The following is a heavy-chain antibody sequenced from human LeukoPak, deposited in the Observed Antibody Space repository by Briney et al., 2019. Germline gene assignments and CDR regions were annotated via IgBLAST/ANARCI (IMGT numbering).Heavy chain of an antibody. J-gene: IGHJ4*02. V-gene: IGHV3-13*01. CDR2: IGTAGDT. CDR3: ARDPSVLRYFDWLFDY. Sequence: GGSLRLSCAASGFTISNNDMHWARQVIGKGLEWVAGIGTAGDTSYLGSEKGRFTISRDNSKNTLYLQMNSLRAEDTAVYYCARDPSVLRYFDWLFDYWGQGTLVTVSS. CDR1: GFTISNND. D-gene: IGHD3-9*01.